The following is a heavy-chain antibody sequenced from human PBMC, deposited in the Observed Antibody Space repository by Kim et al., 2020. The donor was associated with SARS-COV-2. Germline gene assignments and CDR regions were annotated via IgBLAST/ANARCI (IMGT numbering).Heavy chain of an antibody. J-gene: IGHJ4*02. CDR2: ISSSGSTI. Sequence: GGSLRLSCAASGFTFSSYEMNWVRQAPGKGLEWVSYISSSGSTIYYADSVKGRFTISRDNAKNSLYLQMNSLRAEDTAVYYCAREGGPGRRRAPDYWGQGTLVTVSS. D-gene: IGHD3-16*01. CDR1: GFTFSSYE. V-gene: IGHV3-48*03. CDR3: AREGGPGRRRAPDY.